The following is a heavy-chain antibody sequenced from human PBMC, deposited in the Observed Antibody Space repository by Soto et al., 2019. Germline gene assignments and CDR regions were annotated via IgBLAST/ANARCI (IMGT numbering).Heavy chain of an antibody. CDR1: GGTFSSYA. CDR3: ARGGRYSSSLFDAFDI. D-gene: IGHD6-13*01. V-gene: IGHV1-69*13. CDR2: IIPIFGTA. J-gene: IGHJ3*02. Sequence: GASVKVSCKASGGTFSSYAISWVRQAPGQGLEWMGGIIPIFGTANYAQKFQGRVTITADESTSTAYMELSSLRSEDTAVYYCARGGRYSSSLFDAFDIWGQGTMVTVSS.